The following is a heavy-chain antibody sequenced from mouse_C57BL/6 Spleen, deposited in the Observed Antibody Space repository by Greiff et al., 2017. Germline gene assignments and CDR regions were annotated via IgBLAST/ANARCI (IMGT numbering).Heavy chain of an antibody. V-gene: IGHV1-80*01. CDR2: IYPGDGDT. J-gene: IGHJ3*01. CDR1: GYAFSSYW. D-gene: IGHD2-2*01. Sequence: VQLQQSGAELVKPGASVKISCKASGYAFSSYWMNWVKQRPGKGLEWIGQIYPGDGDTNYNGKFKGKATLTADKSSSTAYMQLSSRTSEDSAVYFCARSPYGYSFAYWGQGTLVTVSA. CDR3: ARSPYGYSFAY.